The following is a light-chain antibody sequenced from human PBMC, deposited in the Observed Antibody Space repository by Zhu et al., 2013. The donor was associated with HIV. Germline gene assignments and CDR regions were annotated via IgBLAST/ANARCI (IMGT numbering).Light chain of an antibody. CDR3: QQYNTYAYT. V-gene: IGKV1-5*03. CDR2: WAS. Sequence: DIQMTQSPSTLSASVGDRVTITCRASQSISSRLAWYQQKPGKAPKVLIYWASSLESGVPARFSGSGSGTGFTLTISSLQPEDFATYYCQQYNTYAYTFGQGTKLEIK. J-gene: IGKJ2*01. CDR1: QSISSR.